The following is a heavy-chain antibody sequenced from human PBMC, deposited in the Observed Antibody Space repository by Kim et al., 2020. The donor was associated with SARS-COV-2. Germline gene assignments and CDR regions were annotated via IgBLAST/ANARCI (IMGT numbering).Heavy chain of an antibody. V-gene: IGHV4-38-2*02. CDR3: ARGIAVAGGYFQH. CDR2: IYHSGST. Sequence: SETLSLTCTVSGYSISSGYYWGWIRQPPGKGLEWIGSIYHSGSTYYNPSLKSRVTISVDTSKNQFSLKLSSVTAADTAVYYCARGIAVAGGYFQHWGQGTLVTVSS. D-gene: IGHD6-19*01. J-gene: IGHJ1*01. CDR1: GYSISSGYY.